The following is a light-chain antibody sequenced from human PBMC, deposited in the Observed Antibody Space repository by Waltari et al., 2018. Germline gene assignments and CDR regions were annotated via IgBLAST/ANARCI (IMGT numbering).Light chain of an antibody. CDR3: QQYYNTPLT. CDR2: WAS. J-gene: IGKJ4*01. V-gene: IGKV4-1*01. Sequence: DIVMTQSPESLAVSLGERATINRKTSESVLYSSNNTNHLAWYQQKPGQPPKLLLYWASTRKSGVPERFSGSGSETDFTLTVTSLQAEDVAVYYCQQYYNTPLTFGGGTKVEIK. CDR1: ESVLYSSNNTNH.